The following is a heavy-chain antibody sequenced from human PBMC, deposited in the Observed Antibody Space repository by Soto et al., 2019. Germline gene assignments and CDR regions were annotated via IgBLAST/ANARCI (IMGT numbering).Heavy chain of an antibody. J-gene: IGHJ6*02. CDR2: INGYNGNT. V-gene: IGHV1-18*01. CDR3: ARMGDVTYYDDGMDV. Sequence: QVQLVQSGAEVKKPGASVKVSCKASGYTFTSYGITWVRQAPGQGLEWLGWINGYNGNTNYAQKLQGRVTMTTDTPXXTAELERRSLRSDDTAVYYCARMGDVTYYDDGMDVWGQGTTVTVSS. D-gene: IGHD3-16*01. CDR1: GYTFTSYG.